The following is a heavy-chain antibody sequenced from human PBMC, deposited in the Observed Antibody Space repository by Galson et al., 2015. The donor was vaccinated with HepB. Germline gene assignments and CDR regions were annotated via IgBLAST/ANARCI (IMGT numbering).Heavy chain of an antibody. D-gene: IGHD1-26*01. CDR2: IIPIFGTA. J-gene: IGHJ6*04. CDR1: GGTLSSYA. V-gene: IGHV1-69*13. CDR3: ARASTMPYSGSYTV. Sequence: SVKVSCKASGGTLSSYAISWVRQAPGQGLEWMGGIIPIFGTANYAQKFQGRVTITADEPTSTAYMELSSLRSEDTAVYYCARASTMPYSGSYTVWGKGTTVTVSS.